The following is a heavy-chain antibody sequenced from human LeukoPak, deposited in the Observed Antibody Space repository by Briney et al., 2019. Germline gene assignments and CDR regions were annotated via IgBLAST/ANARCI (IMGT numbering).Heavy chain of an antibody. J-gene: IGHJ6*03. D-gene: IGHD2-15*01. CDR3: AKAPMVAPNNYYYYYIDV. V-gene: IGHV3-30*18. CDR2: ISYDGSNR. Sequence: GGSLRLSCAASGFTFSNYGMHWVRQAPGKGLEWVAVISYDGSNRYYGDSVKGRFTISRDNSKNTLNLQMNSLRAEDTAVYYCAKAPMVAPNNYYYYYIDVWGKGTTVTVSS. CDR1: GFTFSNYG.